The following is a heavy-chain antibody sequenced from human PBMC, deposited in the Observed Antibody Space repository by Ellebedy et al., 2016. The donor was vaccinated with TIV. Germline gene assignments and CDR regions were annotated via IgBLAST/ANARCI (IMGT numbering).Heavy chain of an antibody. CDR3: ATGWAFDI. CDR2: INSKDAGGTA. CDR1: GLTVTNAW. Sequence: GGSLRLSXAASGLTVTNAWMTWVRQAPGKGLEWLGQINSKDAGGTAAYAAPVRGRFTISRDESTNTVFLDMYSLKVEDTAMYYCATGWAFDIWGQGTMVTVSS. J-gene: IGHJ3*02. V-gene: IGHV3-15*01.